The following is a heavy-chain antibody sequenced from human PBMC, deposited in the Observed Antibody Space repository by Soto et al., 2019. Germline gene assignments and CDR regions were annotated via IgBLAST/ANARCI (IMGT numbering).Heavy chain of an antibody. J-gene: IGHJ4*02. CDR2: ISVSGDSA. Sequence: VQLLESGGGLVQPGGSLRLSCAASGFTFNTYAKNWVRQAPGKGLEWVSTISVSGDSAYFADSVRGRFTISRDNSKNTVYLQMNSLRADDTAMYYCATRHLSYCSGGTCNPFDFWGQGTLVTVSS. V-gene: IGHV3-23*01. CDR3: ATRHLSYCSGGTCNPFDF. D-gene: IGHD2-15*01. CDR1: GFTFNTYA.